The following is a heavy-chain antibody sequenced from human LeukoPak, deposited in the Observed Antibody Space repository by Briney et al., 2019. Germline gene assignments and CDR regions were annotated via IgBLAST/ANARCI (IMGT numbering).Heavy chain of an antibody. D-gene: IGHD3-3*01. Sequence: ASVKVSCKASGYTFTRYYMHWVRQAPGQGLEWMGWINPNSGGTNYAQKFQGRVTMTRDTSISTAYMELSRLRSDDTAVYYCASTYYDFWSGYSGFDYWGQGTLVTVSS. V-gene: IGHV1-2*02. CDR1: GYTFTRYY. CDR3: ASTYYDFWSGYSGFDY. J-gene: IGHJ4*02. CDR2: INPNSGGT.